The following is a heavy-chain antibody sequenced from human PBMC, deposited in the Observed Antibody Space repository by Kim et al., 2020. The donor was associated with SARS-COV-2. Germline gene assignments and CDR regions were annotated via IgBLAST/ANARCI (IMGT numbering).Heavy chain of an antibody. Sequence: SETLSLTCTVSGGSISSSSYYWGWIRQPPGKGLEWIGSIYYSGSTYYNPSLKSRVTISVDTSKNQFSLKLSSVTAADTAVYYCARRKGYYYDSSGYSSVPGAFDIWGQGTMVTVSS. CDR3: ARRKGYYYDSSGYSSVPGAFDI. V-gene: IGHV4-39*01. CDR2: IYYSGST. CDR1: GGSISSSSYY. D-gene: IGHD3-22*01. J-gene: IGHJ3*02.